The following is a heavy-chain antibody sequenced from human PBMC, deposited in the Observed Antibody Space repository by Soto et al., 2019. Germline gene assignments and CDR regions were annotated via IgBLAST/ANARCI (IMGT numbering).Heavy chain of an antibody. Sequence: EVNLLESGGDVVQPGGSLRLSCAASGFTFSSYVMNWVRQAPGKGLEWVSSVSANGRNTYYADSVKGRFTVSRDKSKNALFLQLDRLRVEDTAIYYCAKDLSSLGWLALGAPFDSWGPGTLVTVSS. D-gene: IGHD5-18*01. CDR1: GFTFSSYV. J-gene: IGHJ4*02. CDR2: VSANGRNT. V-gene: IGHV3-23*01. CDR3: AKDLSSLGWLALGAPFDS.